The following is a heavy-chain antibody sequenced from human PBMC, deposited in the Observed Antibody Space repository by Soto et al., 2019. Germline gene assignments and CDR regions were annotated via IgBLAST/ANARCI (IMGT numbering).Heavy chain of an antibody. V-gene: IGHV5-51*01. D-gene: IGHD5-12*01. J-gene: IGHJ6*02. CDR2: IFPGDSDT. CDR1: GYNFAGYW. Sequence: GESLKISCNTSGYNFAGYWIGWVRQMPGKGLEWLGIIFPGDSDTKYSPSFQGQVIISADKSIRTAYLQWSSLKASDTAIYYCARQSGMDVWGQGTKVTVSS. CDR3: ARQSGMDV.